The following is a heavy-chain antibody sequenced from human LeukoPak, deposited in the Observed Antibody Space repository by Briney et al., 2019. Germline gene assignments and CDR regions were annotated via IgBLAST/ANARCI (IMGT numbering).Heavy chain of an antibody. D-gene: IGHD3-22*01. Sequence: PSETLSLTCAVYGGSFSGYYWSWIRQPPGKGLEWIGYIYYSGSTNYNPSLKSRVTISVGTSKNQFSLKLSSVTAADTAVYYCARDSYYYDGNDAFDIWGQGTMVTVSS. J-gene: IGHJ3*02. CDR1: GGSFSGYY. V-gene: IGHV4-59*01. CDR2: IYYSGST. CDR3: ARDSYYYDGNDAFDI.